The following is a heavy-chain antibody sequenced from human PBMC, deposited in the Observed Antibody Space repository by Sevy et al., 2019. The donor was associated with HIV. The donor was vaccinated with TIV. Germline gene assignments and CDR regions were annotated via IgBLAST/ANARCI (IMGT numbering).Heavy chain of an antibody. J-gene: IGHJ6*02. V-gene: IGHV5-51*01. CDR3: AGHGPAQAAGQVDLIAGASYYGVDV. D-gene: IGHD6-13*01. CDR1: GYNFTNFW. CDR2: IYPGDSDI. Sequence: GESLKISCKGSGYNFTNFWLAWVRQMPGKGLEWMGLIYPGDSDIRLSPSFQGQVTISVDKSVSPAYLEWGSLRDSDFALYFGAGHGPAQAAGQVDLIAGASYYGVDVWGQGTTVTVSS.